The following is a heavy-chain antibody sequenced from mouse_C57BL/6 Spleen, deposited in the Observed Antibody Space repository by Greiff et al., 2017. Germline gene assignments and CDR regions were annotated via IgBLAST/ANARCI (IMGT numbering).Heavy chain of an antibody. V-gene: IGHV5-17*01. J-gene: IGHJ3*01. CDR2: ISSGSSTI. Sequence: EVKVVESGGGLVKPGGSLKLSCAASGFTFSDYGMHWVRQAPEKGLEWVAYISSGSSTIYYADTVKGRFTISRDNAKNTLFLQMTSVRSEDTAMDYCARKATDTFYWFADWGQGTLVTVSA. CDR3: ARKATDTFYWFAD. CDR1: GFTFSDYG.